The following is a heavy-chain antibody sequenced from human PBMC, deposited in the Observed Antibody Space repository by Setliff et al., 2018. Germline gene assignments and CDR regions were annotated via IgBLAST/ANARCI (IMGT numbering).Heavy chain of an antibody. V-gene: IGHV4-4*08. J-gene: IGHJ5*02. CDR1: GDSISNYY. CDR2: IYTSGST. CDR3: VTAASARSRWYDMGWFDP. Sequence: PSETLSLTCTVSGDSISNYYWSWIRQPPGKGLEWIGYIYTSGSTNYNPSLKSRVTISLDTSKNQFSLKLSSVTAADTAVYYCVTAASARSRWYDMGWFDPWGQGTLVTVSS. D-gene: IGHD3-22*01.